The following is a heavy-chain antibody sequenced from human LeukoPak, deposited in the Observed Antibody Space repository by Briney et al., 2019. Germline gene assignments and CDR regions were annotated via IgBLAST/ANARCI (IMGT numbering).Heavy chain of an antibody. V-gene: IGHV3-9*01. Sequence: PGGSLRLSCAASGFTFDDYAMHWVRQAPGKGLEWVSGISWNSGSIGYADSVKGRFTISRDNAKNSLHLQMNSLRAEDTALYYCAKDIGRGYSYGKFDYWGQGTLVTVSS. D-gene: IGHD5-18*01. CDR2: ISWNSGSI. J-gene: IGHJ4*02. CDR1: GFTFDDYA. CDR3: AKDIGRGYSYGKFDY.